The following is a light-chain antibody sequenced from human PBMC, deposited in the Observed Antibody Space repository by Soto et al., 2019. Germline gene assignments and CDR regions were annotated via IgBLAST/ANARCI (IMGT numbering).Light chain of an antibody. CDR3: QQYYSYLRT. CDR1: QAISSY. Sequence: AIQFPQSPSSLSASVGDRVTIRCRASQAISSYLAWYQQKPGKAPKLLIYAASTLQSGVPSRFSGSGSGTDFNLTISCLQSEDFATYYCQQYYSYLRTFGQGTKVDIK. CDR2: AAS. J-gene: IGKJ1*01. V-gene: IGKV1-8*01.